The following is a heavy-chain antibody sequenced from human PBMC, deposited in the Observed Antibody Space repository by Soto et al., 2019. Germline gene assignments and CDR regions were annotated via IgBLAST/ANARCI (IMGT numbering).Heavy chain of an antibody. CDR1: GFTVSSNY. V-gene: IGHV3-53*05. J-gene: IGHJ6*02. D-gene: IGHD6-13*01. CDR3: VKDMGQAAVGIRYPYGLDV. CDR2: IYSGGST. Sequence: GGSLRLSCAASGFTVSSNYMSWVRQAPGKGLEWVSVIYSGGSTYYADSVKGRFTFSRDTSKNTLYLQMSSLRTEDTAVYYCVKDMGQAAVGIRYPYGLDVWGLGTTVTVSS.